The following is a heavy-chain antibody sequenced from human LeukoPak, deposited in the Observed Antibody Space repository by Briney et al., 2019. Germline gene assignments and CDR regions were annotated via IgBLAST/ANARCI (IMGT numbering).Heavy chain of an antibody. CDR2: ISSGSTYI. D-gene: IGHD6-19*01. CDR1: GFTFSSYD. CDR3: ARDPSVAGTAYYFDY. V-gene: IGHV3-21*01. J-gene: IGHJ4*02. Sequence: GGSLRLSCAASGFTFSSYDMSWVRQAPGEGLEWVSSISSGSTYIYYADSVKGRFTISRDNAENSLFLQMNGLRAEDTAVYYCARDPSVAGTAYYFDYWGQGILVTVSS.